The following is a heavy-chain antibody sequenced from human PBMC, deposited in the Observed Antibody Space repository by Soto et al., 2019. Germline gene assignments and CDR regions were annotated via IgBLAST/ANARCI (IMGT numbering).Heavy chain of an antibody. J-gene: IGHJ6*02. D-gene: IGHD3-9*01. V-gene: IGHV3-15*07. CDR2: IKTTAYGGTT. CDR1: GFPFSNAW. Sequence: GGSLRLSCAASGFPFSNAWMNWVRQAPGKGLEWVGRIKTTAYGGTTEYAASVKGRFTISRDDSKSIAYLQMNSLKTEDTAVYYCTRLEGLVLYNYYYYGMDVWGQGTTVTVSS. CDR3: TRLEGLVLYNYYYYGMDV.